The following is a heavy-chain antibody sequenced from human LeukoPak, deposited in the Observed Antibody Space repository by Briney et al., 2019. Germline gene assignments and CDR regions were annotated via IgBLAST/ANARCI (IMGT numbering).Heavy chain of an antibody. J-gene: IGHJ6*02. D-gene: IGHD7-27*01. CDR3: AKPPPGAVDYYYYGMDV. Sequence: GGSLRLSCAASGFTFSSYAMSWVRQAPGKGLEWVSAISGSGGSTYYADSVKGRFTISRDNSKNTLYLQMNSLRAEDTAVYYCAKPPPGAVDYYYYGMDVWGQGTTVTVSS. V-gene: IGHV3-23*01. CDR1: GFTFSSYA. CDR2: ISGSGGST.